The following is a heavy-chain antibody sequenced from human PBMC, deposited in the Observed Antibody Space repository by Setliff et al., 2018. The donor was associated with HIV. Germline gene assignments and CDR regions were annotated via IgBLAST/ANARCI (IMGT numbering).Heavy chain of an antibody. CDR1: GYTFTSYY. V-gene: IGHV1-46*01. D-gene: IGHD3-10*01. CDR2: INPSGGDT. Sequence: ASVKVSCKASGYTFTSYYMHWVRQAPRHGLEWMGIINPSGGDTEYAQKFQGRVSMTTDISTNTAYMELRSLRSDDTAVYYCARDNVRGPTNAMDVWGQGTTVTAP. CDR3: ARDNVRGPTNAMDV. J-gene: IGHJ6*02.